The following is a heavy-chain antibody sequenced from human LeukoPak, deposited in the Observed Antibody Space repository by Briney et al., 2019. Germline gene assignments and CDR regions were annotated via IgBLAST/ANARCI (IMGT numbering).Heavy chain of an antibody. CDR2: VFYSGST. CDR1: NDSITRYY. Sequence: PSETLSLTCTVSNDSITRYYWTWVRQPPGKGLEYIGYVFYSGSTNYNPSLQSRITISVDPSKSHFSLRLTSVNAADTAIYSCARGGVLGQSAFDIWGHGTLVTVSS. D-gene: IGHD3-10*01. V-gene: IGHV4-59*01. CDR3: ARGGVLGQSAFDI. J-gene: IGHJ3*02.